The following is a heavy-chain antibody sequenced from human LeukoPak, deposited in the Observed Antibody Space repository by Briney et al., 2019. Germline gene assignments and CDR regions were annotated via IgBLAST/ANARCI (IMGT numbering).Heavy chain of an antibody. CDR3: ARHSYYSDSSGYYYYFDY. V-gene: IGHV4-39*01. Sequence: SETLSLTCAVSGGSISSPNYYWGWIRQPSGKGLEWIGTIYYGGTTYYNPSLKSRVTISVDTSKNQFSLKLSSVTAADTAVYYCARHSYYSDSSGYYYYFDYWGQGTLVIVSS. J-gene: IGHJ4*02. CDR2: IYYGGTT. D-gene: IGHD3-22*01. CDR1: GGSISSPNYY.